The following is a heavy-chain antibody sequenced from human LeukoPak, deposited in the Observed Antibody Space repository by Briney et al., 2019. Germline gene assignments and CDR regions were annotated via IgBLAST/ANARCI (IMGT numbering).Heavy chain of an antibody. Sequence: GESLKISFQGSGYRFTSYWIGWVRPMPGKGLGWMGIIYPGDSDTRYSPSFQGQVTISADKSISTAYLQWSSLKASDTTMYYCARHTVGAKKYVDYWGQGTLVTVSS. CDR3: ARHTVGAKKYVDY. J-gene: IGHJ4*02. D-gene: IGHD1-26*01. CDR2: IYPGDSDT. CDR1: GYRFTSYW. V-gene: IGHV5-51*01.